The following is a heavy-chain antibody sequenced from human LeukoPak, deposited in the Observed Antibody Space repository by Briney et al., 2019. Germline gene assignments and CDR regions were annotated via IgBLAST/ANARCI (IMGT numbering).Heavy chain of an antibody. J-gene: IGHJ4*02. CDR1: GGSISSSSYY. V-gene: IGHV4-39*01. CDR2: IYYSGST. D-gene: IGHD5-18*01. Sequence: KPSETLSLTCTVSGGSISSSSYYWGWIRQPPGKGLAWIGSIYYSGSTYYNPSLKSRVTISVDTSKNQFSLKLSSVTAADTAVYYCARQGPQLWSSYYFDYWGQGTLVTVSS. CDR3: ARQGPQLWSSYYFDY.